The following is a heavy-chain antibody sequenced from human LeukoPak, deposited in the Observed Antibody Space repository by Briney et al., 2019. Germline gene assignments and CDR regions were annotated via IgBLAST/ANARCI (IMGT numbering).Heavy chain of an antibody. CDR3: ARYDSSRTDRDAFDI. J-gene: IGHJ3*02. Sequence: SQTLYLTCTVSGGSISSGDYYWSWIRQPPGKGLEWIGYIYYSGSTYYNPSLKSRVTISVDTSKNQFSLKLSSVTAADTAVYYCARYDSSRTDRDAFDIWGQGTMVTVSS. V-gene: IGHV4-30-4*08. CDR2: IYYSGST. D-gene: IGHD3-22*01. CDR1: GGSISSGDYY.